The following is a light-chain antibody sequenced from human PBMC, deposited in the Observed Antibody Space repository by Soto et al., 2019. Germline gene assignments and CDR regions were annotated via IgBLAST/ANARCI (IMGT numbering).Light chain of an antibody. CDR1: SSDIGGYHF. Sequence: QSVLTHPASVTESPGKSITITCNGGSSDIGGYHFVSWLQQHPGKAPKLMIYEVTNRPSGVSNRFSGSKSGSTASLTISGLQVEDEADYYCGSYTSSNRLVFVTGTKVTVL. CDR2: EVT. V-gene: IGLV2-14*01. J-gene: IGLJ1*01. CDR3: GSYTSSNRLV.